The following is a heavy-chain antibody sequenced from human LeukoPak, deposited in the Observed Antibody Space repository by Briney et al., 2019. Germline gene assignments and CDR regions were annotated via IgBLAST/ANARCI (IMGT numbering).Heavy chain of an antibody. CDR3: ATSPYYDSSGYYAGY. CDR2: IYYSGST. D-gene: IGHD3-22*01. Sequence: SENLSLTCTVSGGSISSYYWSWIRQPPGKGLEWIGYIYYSGSTNYNPSLKSRVTISVDTSKNQFSLKLSSVTAADTAVYYCATSPYYDSSGYYAGYWGQGTLVTVSS. J-gene: IGHJ4*02. CDR1: GGSISSYY. V-gene: IGHV4-59*08.